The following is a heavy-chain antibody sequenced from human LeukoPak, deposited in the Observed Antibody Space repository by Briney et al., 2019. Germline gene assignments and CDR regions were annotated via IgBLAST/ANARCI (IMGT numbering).Heavy chain of an antibody. V-gene: IGHV4-34*01. CDR2: INHSGST. CDR1: GGSFSVYY. Sequence: PSETLSLTCAVYGGSFSVYYCSWIRQPPGKELEWIGEINHSGSTNYNPSLKSRVTISVDTSKNQFSLKLSSVTAADTAVYYCASPSPGFDPWGQGTLVTVSS. CDR3: ASPSPGFDP. J-gene: IGHJ5*02.